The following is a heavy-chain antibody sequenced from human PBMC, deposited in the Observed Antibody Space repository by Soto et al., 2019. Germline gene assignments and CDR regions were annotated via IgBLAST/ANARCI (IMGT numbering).Heavy chain of an antibody. CDR3: ASPLWERGEYYYYVVDV. CDR2: IYYSGST. Sequence: QLQLQESGLGLVKPSETLSLTCTVSGGSISSSNYYWGWIRQPPGKGLEWIGSIYYSGSTYYNPSLKIRVTISIDTSKNQFSLKLSSVTAADTAVYYCASPLWERGEYYYYVVDVWGQGTTVTVSS. V-gene: IGHV4-39*01. D-gene: IGHD1-26*01. CDR1: GGSISSSNYY. J-gene: IGHJ6*02.